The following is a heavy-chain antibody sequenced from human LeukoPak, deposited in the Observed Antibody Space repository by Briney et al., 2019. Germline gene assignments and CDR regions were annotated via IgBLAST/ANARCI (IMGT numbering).Heavy chain of an antibody. D-gene: IGHD3-10*01. CDR3: ARGATKGSYYTNYFDY. CDR2: INHSGST. V-gene: IGHV4-34*01. J-gene: IGHJ4*02. CDR1: GGSISSYY. Sequence: SETLSLTCTVSGGSISSYYWSWIRQPPGKGLEWIGEINHSGSTNYNPSLKSRVTISVDTSKNQFSLKLSSVTAADTAVYYCARGATKGSYYTNYFDYWGQGTLVTVSS.